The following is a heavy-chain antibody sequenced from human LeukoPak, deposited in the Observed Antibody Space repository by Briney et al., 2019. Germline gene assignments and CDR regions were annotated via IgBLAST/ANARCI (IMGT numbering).Heavy chain of an antibody. CDR2: ISAYNGYT. Sequence: EASVKVSCKASGYTFSSYGLSWVRQAPGQGLEWMGWISAYNGYTRYAQKVQGRVTMTTDTSTSTAYMELRSLRSDDTAVYYCAREYSSSSVGLPFDYWGQGTLVTVSS. V-gene: IGHV1-18*04. J-gene: IGHJ4*02. D-gene: IGHD6-6*01. CDR1: GYTFSSYG. CDR3: AREYSSSSVGLPFDY.